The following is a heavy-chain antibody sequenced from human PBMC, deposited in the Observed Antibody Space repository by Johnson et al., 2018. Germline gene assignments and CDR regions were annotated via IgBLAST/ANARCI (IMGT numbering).Heavy chain of an antibody. V-gene: IGHV3-9*01. CDR3: ARITMIVEDV. CDR2: ISWNRGTI. Sequence: VQLVQSGGGVVQPGRSLRLSCAASGFTFDDYAMHWVRQAPGKGLEWVSGISWNRGTIGCADSVKGRFTISRDNAKNSLYLQMNSLRAEDTAEYYCARITMIVEDVWGKGTTVTVSS. J-gene: IGHJ6*04. CDR1: GFTFDDYA. D-gene: IGHD3-22*01.